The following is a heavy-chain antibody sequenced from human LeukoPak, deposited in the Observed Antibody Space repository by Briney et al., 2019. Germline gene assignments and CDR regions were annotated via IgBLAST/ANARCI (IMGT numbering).Heavy chain of an antibody. CDR1: GFTFSSYG. J-gene: IGHJ3*02. Sequence: QSGGSLRLSCAASGFTFSSYGMHWVRQAPGKGLEWVAVIWYDGSDKYYTDSVKGRFTISRDNSKNTLYLQMNSLRAEDTAIYYCARAGDAFDIWGQGTMVTVSS. V-gene: IGHV3-33*01. CDR3: ARAGDAFDI. CDR2: IWYDGSDK.